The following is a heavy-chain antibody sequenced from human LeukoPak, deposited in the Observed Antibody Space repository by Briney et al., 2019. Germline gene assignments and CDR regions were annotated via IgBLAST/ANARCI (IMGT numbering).Heavy chain of an antibody. V-gene: IGHV3-30*03. CDR1: GFIFSSYG. CDR2: VSDDGTRQ. Sequence: GGSLRLSCAASGFIFSSYGMYWVRQSPGKGLEWVAYVSDDGTRQYYADSVKGRLTISRDNPKNTLSLQMNSLRVEDTAVYYCARDITGSYSVDYWGQGTLVTVSS. J-gene: IGHJ4*02. D-gene: IGHD1-26*01. CDR3: ARDITGSYSVDY.